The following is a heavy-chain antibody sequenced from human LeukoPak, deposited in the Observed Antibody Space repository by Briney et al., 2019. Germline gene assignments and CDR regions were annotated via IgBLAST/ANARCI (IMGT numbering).Heavy chain of an antibody. D-gene: IGHD3-16*02. CDR2: ISISGDNT. V-gene: IGHV3-23*01. J-gene: IGHJ4*02. Sequence: GGSLRPSCVVSGLTFSNYDMSWVRQAPGKGLEWVSTISISGDNTYYPDSVKGRFTISRDNSKNTLYLQMNSLRAEDTAVYYCAYRTGFDYWGQGTLVTVSS. CDR1: GLTFSNYD. CDR3: AYRTGFDY.